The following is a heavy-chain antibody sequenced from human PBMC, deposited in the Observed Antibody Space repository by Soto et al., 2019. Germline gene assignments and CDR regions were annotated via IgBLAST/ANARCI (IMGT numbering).Heavy chain of an antibody. CDR3: ARRQYDFWSGYWGDYYYYGMDV. J-gene: IGHJ6*02. Sequence: RASVKVSCKASGGTFSSYAISWVRQAPGQGLEWMGGIIPIFGTANYAQKFQGRVTITADKSTSTAYMELSSLRSEDTAVYYCARRQYDFWSGYWGDYYYYGMDVWGQGTTVTVSS. CDR2: IIPIFGTA. D-gene: IGHD3-3*01. CDR1: GGTFSSYA. V-gene: IGHV1-69*06.